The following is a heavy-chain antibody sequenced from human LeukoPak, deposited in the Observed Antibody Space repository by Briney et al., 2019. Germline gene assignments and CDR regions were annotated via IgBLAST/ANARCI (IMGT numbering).Heavy chain of an antibody. CDR3: ARDLHRYYGSGSTPTSLVD. D-gene: IGHD3-10*01. CDR1: GFTFSSYA. Sequence: TGGSLRLSCAASGFTFSSYAMHWVRQAPGKGLEWVAVISYDGSNKYYADSVKGRFTISRDNSKNTLYLQMNSLRAEDTAVYYCARDLHRYYGSGSTPTSLVDWGQGTLVTVSS. CDR2: ISYDGSNK. V-gene: IGHV3-30-3*01. J-gene: IGHJ4*02.